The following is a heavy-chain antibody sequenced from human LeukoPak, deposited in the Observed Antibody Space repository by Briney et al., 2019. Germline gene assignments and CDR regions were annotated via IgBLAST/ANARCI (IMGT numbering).Heavy chain of an antibody. Sequence: GRSLRPSCAASGFTFSSYAMHWVRQAPGKGLEWVAVISYDGSNKYYADSVKGRFTISRDNSKNTLYLQMNSLRAEDTAVYYCELLSSGYIFVWGQGTLVTVSS. CDR1: GFTFSSYA. D-gene: IGHD3-22*01. J-gene: IGHJ4*02. CDR2: ISYDGSNK. V-gene: IGHV3-30-3*01. CDR3: ELLSSGYIFV.